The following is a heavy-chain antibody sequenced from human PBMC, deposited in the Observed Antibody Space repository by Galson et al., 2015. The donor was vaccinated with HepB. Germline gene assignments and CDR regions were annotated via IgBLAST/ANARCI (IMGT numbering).Heavy chain of an antibody. D-gene: IGHD3-22*01. V-gene: IGHV3-23*01. CDR2: ISGSGGST. CDR3: AKDLGAYYDSSGYT. CDR1: GFTFSSYA. Sequence: SLRLSCAASGFTFSSYAMSWVRQAPGKGLEWVSAISGSGGSTYYADSVKGRFTISRDNSKNTLYLQMNSLRAEDTAVYYCAKDLGAYYDSSGYTWGQGTLVTVSS. J-gene: IGHJ5*02.